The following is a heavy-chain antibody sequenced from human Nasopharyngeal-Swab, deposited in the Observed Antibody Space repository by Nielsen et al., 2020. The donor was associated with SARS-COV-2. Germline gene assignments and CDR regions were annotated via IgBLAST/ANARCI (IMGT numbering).Heavy chain of an antibody. CDR3: VKGVWGTHRSDAFNI. CDR2: LSWNGDDI. Sequence: LKISCTASGFLFYDYAMHWFRQAPGRGLEWVSRLSWNGDDIDYADSVKGRFTMSRDNARNSLYVQMNGLRPEDTALYYCVKGVWGTHRSDAFNIWGQGTMVSVSS. D-gene: IGHD3-16*02. CDR1: GFLFYDYA. J-gene: IGHJ3*02. V-gene: IGHV3-9*01.